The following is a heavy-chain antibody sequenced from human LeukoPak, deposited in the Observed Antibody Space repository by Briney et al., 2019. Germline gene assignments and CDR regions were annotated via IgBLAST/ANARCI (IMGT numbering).Heavy chain of an antibody. J-gene: IGHJ4*02. Sequence: GASVKVSCKASGYTFTSYYIHWVRQAPGQGLEWMGIINPNDGSTSYSQKFQGRVSMTRDMSTNTAYMELSSLRSEDTAVYYCARVGDLGDYGGTDWGQGTLVTVSS. CDR1: GYTFTSYY. D-gene: IGHD4-17*01. CDR2: INPNDGST. V-gene: IGHV1-46*01. CDR3: ARVGDLGDYGGTD.